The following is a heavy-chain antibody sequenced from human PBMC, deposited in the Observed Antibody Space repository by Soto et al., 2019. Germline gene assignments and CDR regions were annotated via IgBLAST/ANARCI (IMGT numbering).Heavy chain of an antibody. CDR2: IVPMLGTP. Sequence: QVQLVQSGAEVKEPGSSVRVSCKASGGTFDNFIMNWVRQTPGQGLEWMGGIVPMLGTPTYAEKFKGRVTISATGLPSTMYMEVTSLRSEDTAIYYCARNGTYSSSLSQYSGMDVWGQGTTVSVSS. D-gene: IGHD1-26*01. J-gene: IGHJ6*02. V-gene: IGHV1-69*01. CDR1: GGTFDNFI. CDR3: ARNGTYSSSLSQYSGMDV.